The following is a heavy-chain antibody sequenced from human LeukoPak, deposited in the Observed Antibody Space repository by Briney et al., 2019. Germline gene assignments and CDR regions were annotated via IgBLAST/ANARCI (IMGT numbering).Heavy chain of an antibody. V-gene: IGHV3-74*01. CDR1: GFDFRIYW. CDR3: TRDAQTCHSSGCWKPSDF. CDR2: INSDGSGT. J-gene: IGHJ4*02. D-gene: IGHD3-22*01. Sequence: GGSLRLSCAASGFDFRIYWMHWVRQAPGKGLEWVSRINSDGSGTYADSVKGRFTISRDNANNMLYLQMNSLRADDTAVYYCTRDAQTCHSSGCWKPSDFWGQGALVTVSS.